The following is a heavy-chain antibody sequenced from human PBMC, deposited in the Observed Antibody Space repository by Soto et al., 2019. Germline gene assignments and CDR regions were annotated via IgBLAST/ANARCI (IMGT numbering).Heavy chain of an antibody. CDR3: ATMGTPATGLYFFDY. D-gene: IGHD2-15*01. V-gene: IGHV4-30-4*01. J-gene: IGHJ4*02. CDR1: GGSISSGNYY. Sequence: QVQLQESGPGLVKPSQTLSLTCTVSGGSISSGNYYWSWIREPPGKGLEWIGFISYSGSTYYSTSLKSRVSISVDTCKCQCSLNLTFVTAADTSVYYCATMGTPATGLYFFDYWGQGSLVTVSS. CDR2: ISYSGST.